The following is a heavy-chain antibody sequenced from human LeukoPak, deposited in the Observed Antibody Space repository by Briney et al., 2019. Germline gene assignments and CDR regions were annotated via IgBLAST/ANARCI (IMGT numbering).Heavy chain of an antibody. V-gene: IGHV1-69*05. CDR1: GGTFSDFA. J-gene: IGHJ4*02. D-gene: IGHD2-2*01. Sequence: SVKVSCKASGGTFSDFAVSWVRQAPGQGLEWMGGIVPIFDTPNYAQKFEDRVTITTDDATNTAYMELTGLTSEDTAVYYCAKDLRFVPAVIDYWGQGTLVTVSS. CDR2: IVPIFDTP. CDR3: AKDLRFVPAVIDY.